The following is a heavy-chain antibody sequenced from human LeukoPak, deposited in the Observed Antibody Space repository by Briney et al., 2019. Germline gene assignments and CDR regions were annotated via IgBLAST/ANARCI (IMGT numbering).Heavy chain of an antibody. CDR2: IFYDGRT. D-gene: IGHD1-26*01. V-gene: IGHV4-39*07. Sequence: SETLSLTCTVSGGPLGSSSYWGWIRQPPGKGLEWIGSIFYDGRTQYNPSLKSRVTISVDTSKNQFSLKLTSVTAADTAVYYCARDLSGSYWGYWYFDLWGRGTLVTVSS. CDR1: GGPLGSSSY. J-gene: IGHJ2*01. CDR3: ARDLSGSYWGYWYFDL.